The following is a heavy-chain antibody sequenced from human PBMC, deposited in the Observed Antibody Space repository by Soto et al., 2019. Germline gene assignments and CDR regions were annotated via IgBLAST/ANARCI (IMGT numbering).Heavy chain of an antibody. Sequence: SETLSLTCTVSGGSISSYYWSWIRQPPGKGLEWIGYIYYSGSTNYNPSLKSRVTISVDTSKNQFSLKLSSVTAADTAVYYCASNSGGFYPGAFEIWGQGTMVTVSS. D-gene: IGHD2-15*01. J-gene: IGHJ3*02. V-gene: IGHV4-59*01. CDR3: ASNSGGFYPGAFEI. CDR1: GGSISSYY. CDR2: IYYSGST.